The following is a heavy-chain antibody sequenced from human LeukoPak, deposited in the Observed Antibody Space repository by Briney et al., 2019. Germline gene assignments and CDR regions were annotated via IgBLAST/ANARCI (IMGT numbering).Heavy chain of an antibody. CDR1: GDSISSYY. CDR2: IYTSGGT. D-gene: IGHD6-6*01. Sequence: TTSETLSLTCTVSGDSISSYYWSWIRQPPGKGLEWIGYIYTSGGTNYIPSLKGRVTMSIDTSKNQFSLKLSSVTAADSAVYYCARLTRLSTSPDRYYLDYWGQGTLVTVSS. CDR3: ARLTRLSTSPDRYYLDY. V-gene: IGHV4-4*09. J-gene: IGHJ4*02.